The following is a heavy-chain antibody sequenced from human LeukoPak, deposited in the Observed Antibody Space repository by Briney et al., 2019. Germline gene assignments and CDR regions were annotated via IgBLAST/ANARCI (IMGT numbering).Heavy chain of an antibody. Sequence: GGSLRLSCAASGFTFSSYEMHWVRQAPGKGLEWVSYISSSGSTIYYADSVKGRFTISRDNAKNSLYLQMNSLRAEDTAVYYCARFVGATTSLDYWGQGTLVTVSS. D-gene: IGHD1-26*01. CDR3: ARFVGATTSLDY. J-gene: IGHJ4*02. CDR1: GFTFSSYE. CDR2: ISSSGSTI. V-gene: IGHV3-48*03.